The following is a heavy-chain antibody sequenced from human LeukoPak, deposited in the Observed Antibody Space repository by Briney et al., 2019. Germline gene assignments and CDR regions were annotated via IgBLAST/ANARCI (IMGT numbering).Heavy chain of an antibody. CDR1: GFTFSDYY. J-gene: IGHJ4*02. V-gene: IGHV3-11*01. CDR3: ARVLWFGEIGNDY. D-gene: IGHD3-10*01. Sequence: EGSLRLSCAVSGFTFSDYYMSWIRQAPGKGLEWVSYISSSGSTIYYADSVKGRFTISRDNAKNSLYLQMNSLRAEDTAVYYCARVLWFGEIGNDYWGQGTLVTVSS. CDR2: ISSSGSTI.